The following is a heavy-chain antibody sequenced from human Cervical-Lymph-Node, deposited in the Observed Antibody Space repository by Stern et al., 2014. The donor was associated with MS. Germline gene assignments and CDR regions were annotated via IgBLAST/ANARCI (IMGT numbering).Heavy chain of an antibody. Sequence: QVQLVQSGAEVKKPGASVKVSCKASGYTFTGKYLHWVRQAPGQGLEWMGRISPNNGGTNYAQRFQGRVTMTRDTSVSTAYLELSGLKPDDTAVYYCARLYCTDTSCYNFLNYWGQGTMVTVAS. CDR3: ARLYCTDTSCYNFLNY. D-gene: IGHD2-2*02. J-gene: IGHJ4*02. CDR2: ISPNNGGT. V-gene: IGHV1-2*06. CDR1: GYTFTGKY.